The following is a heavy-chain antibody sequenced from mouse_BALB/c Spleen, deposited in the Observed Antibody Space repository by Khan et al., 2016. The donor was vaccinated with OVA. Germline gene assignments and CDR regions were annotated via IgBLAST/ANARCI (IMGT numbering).Heavy chain of an antibody. V-gene: IGHV14-1*02. CDR2: IDPENGNT. CDR3: ARGSYSPWFAY. Sequence: VQLQQSGAELVRPGALVKLSCKTSGFNIKDYYMHWVKQRPEQGLEWIGWIDPENGNTIYDPKFQGKASLTADTSSNTAYLQLSSLTSEDTDVYYCARGSYSPWFAYWGQGTLVAVSA. J-gene: IGHJ3*01. CDR1: GFNIKDYY. D-gene: IGHD2-12*01.